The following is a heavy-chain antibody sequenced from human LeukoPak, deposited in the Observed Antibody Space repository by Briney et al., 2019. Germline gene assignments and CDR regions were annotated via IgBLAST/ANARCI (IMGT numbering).Heavy chain of an antibody. CDR1: GFTFSSYG. V-gene: IGHV3-33*01. D-gene: IGHD4-17*01. Sequence: GGSLRLSCAASGFTFSSYGMHWVRQAPGKGLEWVAVIWYDGSNKYYADSVKGRFTISRDNAKNSLYLQMNSLRAEDTAVYYCARDIYGDYGFDYWGQGTLVTVSS. CDR3: ARDIYGDYGFDY. J-gene: IGHJ4*02. CDR2: IWYDGSNK.